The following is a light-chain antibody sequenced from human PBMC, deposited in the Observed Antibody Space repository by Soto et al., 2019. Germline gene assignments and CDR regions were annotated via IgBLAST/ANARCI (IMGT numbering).Light chain of an antibody. CDR1: QSISSW. J-gene: IGKJ1*01. CDR2: DAS. V-gene: IGKV1-5*01. CDR3: QQYNSYWT. Sequence: DIQMTQSPSTLSASVGDRVTITCRASQSISSWLAWYQQKPGKAPKLLIYDASSLESGVPSRFSGSGSGTEFTLTISSLHPDYFATYYCQQYNSYWTFGQGTKVDI.